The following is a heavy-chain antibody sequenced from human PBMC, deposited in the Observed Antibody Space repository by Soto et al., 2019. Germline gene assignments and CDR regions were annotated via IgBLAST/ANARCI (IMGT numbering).Heavy chain of an antibody. V-gene: IGHV4-39*01. Sequence: PAEPLSLTFTACGCSISSSRYSGGWLRQPPGKGLEWIGSIYYSGSTYYNPSLKSRVTISVDTSKNQFSLKLSSVTAADTAVYYCARLSEAVDYWGQGTLVTVS. D-gene: IGHD6-19*01. CDR3: ARLSEAVDY. CDR1: GCSISSSRYS. J-gene: IGHJ4*02. CDR2: IYYSGST.